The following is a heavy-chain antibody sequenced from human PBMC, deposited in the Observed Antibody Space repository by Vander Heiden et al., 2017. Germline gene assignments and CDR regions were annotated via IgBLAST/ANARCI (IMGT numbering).Heavy chain of an antibody. J-gene: IGHJ4*02. V-gene: IGHV3-33*01. CDR2: IWYDGNNK. CDR3: AREGDYYDSSGYPDY. Sequence: QVQLVESGGGVVQPGRSLRLSCSASGFTFSSYGLHWVRQAPGKGLEWVAVIWYDGNNKYYADSVKGRFTISRDNSKNTLYLQMNSLRAEDTAVYYCAREGDYYDSSGYPDYWGQGTLVTVSS. CDR1: GFTFSSYG. D-gene: IGHD3-22*01.